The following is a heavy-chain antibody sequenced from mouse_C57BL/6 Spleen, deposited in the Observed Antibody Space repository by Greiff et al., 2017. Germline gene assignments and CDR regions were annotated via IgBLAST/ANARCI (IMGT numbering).Heavy chain of an antibody. CDR1: GFTFTDYY. Sequence: EVKLMESGGGLVQPGGSLSLSCAASGFTFTDYYMSWVRQPPGKALEWLGFIRNKANGYTTEYSASVKGRLTISRDNSQSILYLQMNALRAEDSATYYCARYGYGSSFAYWGQGTLVTVSA. V-gene: IGHV7-3*01. CDR3: ARYGYGSSFAY. D-gene: IGHD1-1*01. J-gene: IGHJ3*01. CDR2: IRNKANGYTT.